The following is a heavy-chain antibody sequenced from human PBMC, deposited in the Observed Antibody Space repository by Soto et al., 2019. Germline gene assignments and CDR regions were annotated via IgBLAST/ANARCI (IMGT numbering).Heavy chain of an antibody. CDR2: IIPILGIA. CDR3: AGFNIVVAPAAIRPYYYGLAV. J-gene: IGHJ6*02. D-gene: IGHD2-2*01. Sequence: QVQLVQSGAEVKKPGSSVKVSCKASGGTFSSYTISWVRQAPGQGLEWMGRIIPILGIANYAQKFQGRVTMTAPKATSTPYRELSSLSSEDTALYYCAGFNIVVAPAAIRPYYYGLAVWGQGTTVTVSS. V-gene: IGHV1-69*02. CDR1: GGTFSSYT.